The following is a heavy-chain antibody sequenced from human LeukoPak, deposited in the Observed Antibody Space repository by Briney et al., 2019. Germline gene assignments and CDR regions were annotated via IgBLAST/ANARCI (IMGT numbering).Heavy chain of an antibody. D-gene: IGHD2-2*01. CDR1: GFTFSSYA. V-gene: IGHV3-23*01. CDR2: ISGSGGST. Sequence: GGSLRLSCAASGFTFSSYAMSWVRKAPGKGLEWVSAISGSGGSTYYADSVKGRFTISRDNSKNTLYPQMNSLRAEDTAVYYCASRRLGYCSSTSCYAFDYWGQGTLVTVSS. J-gene: IGHJ4*02. CDR3: ASRRLGYCSSTSCYAFDY.